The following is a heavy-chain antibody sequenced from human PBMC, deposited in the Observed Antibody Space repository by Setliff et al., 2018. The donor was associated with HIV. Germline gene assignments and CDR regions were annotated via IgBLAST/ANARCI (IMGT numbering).Heavy chain of an antibody. V-gene: IGHV6-1*01. D-gene: IGHD6-6*01. Sequence: SQTLSLTCAISGDSVSSNSAAWNWVRQSPSRGLEWLGRTYFRSKWYNNYAASVEGRITISPDTSKNEFSLQMSSLRAEDTAVYFCARDTGQLVYYFDSWGQGTLVTVS. J-gene: IGHJ4*02. CDR2: TYFRSKWYN. CDR1: GDSVSSNSAA. CDR3: ARDTGQLVYYFDS.